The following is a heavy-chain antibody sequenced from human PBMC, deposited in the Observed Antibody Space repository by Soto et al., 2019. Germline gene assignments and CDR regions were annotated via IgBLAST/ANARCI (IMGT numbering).Heavy chain of an antibody. V-gene: IGHV4-61*01. CDR3: ARGADYIGVFDY. D-gene: IGHD2-2*02. CDR1: GGSVSSGSYY. CDR2: ISYSGST. Sequence: SESLSLTCTVSGGSVSSGSYYWSWIRQPPGKGLEWIGYISYSGSTNYNPSLKSRVTTSVDTSKNQFSLNLSSVTAADTAVYYCARGADYIGVFDYWGQGTLVTVSS. J-gene: IGHJ4*02.